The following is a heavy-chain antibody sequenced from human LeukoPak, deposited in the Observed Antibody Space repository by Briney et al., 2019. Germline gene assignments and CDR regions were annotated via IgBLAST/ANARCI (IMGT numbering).Heavy chain of an antibody. Sequence: GASVKVSCKASGYTFTSYGISWVRQAPGQGLEWMGWISAYNGNTNYAQKLQGRVTITRDTSASTAYMELSSLRSEDTAVYYCARAIVVVPSRYNWFDPWGQGTLVTVSS. CDR2: ISAYNGNT. D-gene: IGHD2-2*01. CDR1: GYTFTSYG. V-gene: IGHV1-18*01. CDR3: ARAIVVVPSRYNWFDP. J-gene: IGHJ5*02.